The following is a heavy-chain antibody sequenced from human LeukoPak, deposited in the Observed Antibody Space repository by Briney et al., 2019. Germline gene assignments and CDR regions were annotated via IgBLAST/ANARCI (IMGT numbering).Heavy chain of an antibody. CDR1: GFTFSSYS. CDR2: ISGNSNNI. J-gene: IGHJ5*02. D-gene: IGHD4/OR15-4a*01. CDR3: VRIPNGANFPNWFDP. V-gene: IGHV3-21*01. Sequence: GGSLRLSCAASGFTFSSYSMNWVRRAPGKGLEWVSSISGNSNNINYADSVKGRFTISRDNPKNSLYLQMNSLRAEDTAMYYCVRIPNGANFPNWFDPWGQGTLVTVSS.